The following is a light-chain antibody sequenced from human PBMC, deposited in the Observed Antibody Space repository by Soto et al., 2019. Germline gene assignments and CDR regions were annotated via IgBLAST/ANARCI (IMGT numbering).Light chain of an antibody. CDR2: GAS. J-gene: IGKJ2*01. V-gene: IGKV3-20*01. Sequence: ETVLTQSPGTLSLSPGESATLSCRASQSVSSNYLAWYQQKPRQAPRLLIYGASSRATGIPDRFSGSGSGTDFTLTISRLEPEDFAVYYCQQYGSSPRTFGQGTKLEIK. CDR3: QQYGSSPRT. CDR1: QSVSSNY.